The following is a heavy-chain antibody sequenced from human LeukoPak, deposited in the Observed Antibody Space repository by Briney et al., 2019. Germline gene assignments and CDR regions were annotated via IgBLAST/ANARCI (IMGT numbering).Heavy chain of an antibody. D-gene: IGHD4-11*01. V-gene: IGHV1-24*01. CDR2: FDPEDGET. CDR3: YSNYGDSFDY. J-gene: IGHJ4*02. CDR1: GYALTELS. Sequence: GASVRVSCTVSGYALTELSMHWVRQAPREGLEWMGGFDPEDGETIYAQKFQGRVTITEDTSTDTAYMAVSSLRSEDTAVYYCYSNYGDSFDYWGQGTLVTVSS.